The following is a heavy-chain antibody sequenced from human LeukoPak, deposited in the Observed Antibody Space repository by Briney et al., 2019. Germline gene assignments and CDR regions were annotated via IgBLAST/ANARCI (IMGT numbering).Heavy chain of an antibody. Sequence: GASVKVSCKASGYTFTSYDINWVRQATGQGLEWMGWMNPNSGNTGYAQKFQGRVTMTRNTSISTAYMELSSLRSEDTAVYYCARSVGAPYYFDYWGQGTLVTVSS. CDR2: MNPNSGNT. J-gene: IGHJ4*02. CDR3: ARSVGAPYYFDY. D-gene: IGHD1-26*01. V-gene: IGHV1-8*01. CDR1: GYTFTSYD.